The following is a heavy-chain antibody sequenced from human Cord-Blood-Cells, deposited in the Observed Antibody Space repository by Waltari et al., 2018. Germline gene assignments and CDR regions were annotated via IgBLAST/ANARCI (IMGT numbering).Heavy chain of an antibody. CDR2: IYYSGST. V-gene: IGHV4-59*01. J-gene: IGHJ5*02. D-gene: IGHD7-27*01. CDR3: ARYWGGWFDP. Sequence: QVQLQESGPGLVKPSETLSLTCTVSGGSTSSYYWSWIRQPPGKGLEWIGYIYYSGSTNYNPSLKSRVTISVDTSKNQFSLKLSSVTAADTAVYYCARYWGGWFDPWGQGTLVTVSS. CDR1: GGSTSSYY.